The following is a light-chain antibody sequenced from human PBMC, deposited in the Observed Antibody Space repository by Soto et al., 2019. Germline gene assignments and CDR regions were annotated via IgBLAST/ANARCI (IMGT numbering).Light chain of an antibody. CDR2: DVS. V-gene: IGLV2-14*01. CDR1: SSDVGGYNY. Sequence: QSALTQPAPVSGSPGQSITISCTGTSSDVGGYNYVSWYQQHPGKAPKLMIYDVSNRPSGVSNRFSGSKSGNTASLTISGLQAEYEADYYCSSYSSSSTYVFGTGTMVTVL. J-gene: IGLJ1*01. CDR3: SSYSSSSTYV.